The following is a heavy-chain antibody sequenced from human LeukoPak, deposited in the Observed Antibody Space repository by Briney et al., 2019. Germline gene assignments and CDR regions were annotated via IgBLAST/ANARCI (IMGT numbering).Heavy chain of an antibody. CDR2: ISRSSSTI. J-gene: IGHJ4*02. D-gene: IGHD3-10*01. V-gene: IGHV3-48*04. CDR3: ARDGGATMVRGVATYDS. CDR1: GFTFSRYS. Sequence: PGGSLRLSCAASGFTFSRYSMNWVRQAPGKGLEWVSYISRSSSTIHYADSVKGRFTISRDNAKSSLFLQMNSLRAEDTAVYYCARDGGATMVRGVATYDSRGQGTLVTVSS.